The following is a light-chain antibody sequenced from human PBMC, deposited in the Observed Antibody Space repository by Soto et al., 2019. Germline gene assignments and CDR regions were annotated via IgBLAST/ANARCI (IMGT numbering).Light chain of an antibody. J-gene: IGKJ1*01. CDR3: QQYINSPWT. Sequence: EVVLTQSPGPLSLSPGERATLSCGASQSVGSSYLAWYQQKPGQAPRLLIYGASTRPTGIPYRFSGSGSGTDFTLTISRLEPEDFAVYYCQQYINSPWTFGHGTKVEI. CDR1: QSVGSSY. V-gene: IGKV3-20*01. CDR2: GAS.